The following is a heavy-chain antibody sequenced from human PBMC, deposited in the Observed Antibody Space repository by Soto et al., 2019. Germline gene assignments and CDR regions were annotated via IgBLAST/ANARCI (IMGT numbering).Heavy chain of an antibody. Sequence: SETLSLTCTVSGGSISSGDYYWSWIRQPPGKGLEWIGYIYYSGSTYYNPSLKSRVTISVDTSKNQFSLKLSSVTAADTAVYYCARNNIVRNWFDPWGQGTLVTVSS. V-gene: IGHV4-30-4*01. CDR3: ARNNIVRNWFDP. D-gene: IGHD3-10*01. J-gene: IGHJ5*02. CDR2: IYYSGST. CDR1: GGSISSGDYY.